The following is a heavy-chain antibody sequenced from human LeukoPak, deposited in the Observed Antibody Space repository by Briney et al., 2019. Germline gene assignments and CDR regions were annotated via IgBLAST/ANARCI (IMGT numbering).Heavy chain of an antibody. CDR1: GGSISSGGYS. Sequence: PSETLSLTCAVSGGSISSGGYSWSWIRQPPGKGLEWIGYIYYSGSTNYNPSLKSRVTISVDTSKNQFSLKLSSVTAADTAVYYCARHRRKGSAFDIWGQGTMVTVSS. D-gene: IGHD1-14*01. CDR2: IYYSGST. J-gene: IGHJ3*02. V-gene: IGHV4-61*08. CDR3: ARHRRKGSAFDI.